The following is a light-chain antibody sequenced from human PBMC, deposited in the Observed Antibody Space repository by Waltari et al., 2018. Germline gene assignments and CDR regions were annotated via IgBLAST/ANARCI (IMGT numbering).Light chain of an antibody. CDR3: SSYTSSSTLG. Sequence: QSALTQPASVSGSPGQSITIPCTGTSPHVGGYHYASWYQQHPGKAPKLMIYDVSNRPSGVSNRFSGSKSGNTASLTISGLQAEDEADYYCSSYTSSSTLGFGTGTKVTVL. J-gene: IGLJ1*01. V-gene: IGLV2-14*03. CDR2: DVS. CDR1: SPHVGGYHY.